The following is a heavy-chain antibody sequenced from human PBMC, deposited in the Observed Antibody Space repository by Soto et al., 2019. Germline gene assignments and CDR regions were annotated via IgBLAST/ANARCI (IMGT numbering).Heavy chain of an antibody. Sequence: PSETLSLTCTVSGGSISSSSYYWGWIRQPPGKGLEWIGSIYYSGSTYYNLSLKSRVTISIDTSKKQFSLRLSSVTAADTAVHYCARLRYFDWSTFDYWGQGTLVTVSS. J-gene: IGHJ4*02. V-gene: IGHV4-39*01. D-gene: IGHD3-9*01. CDR2: IYYSGST. CDR1: GGSISSSSYY. CDR3: ARLRYFDWSTFDY.